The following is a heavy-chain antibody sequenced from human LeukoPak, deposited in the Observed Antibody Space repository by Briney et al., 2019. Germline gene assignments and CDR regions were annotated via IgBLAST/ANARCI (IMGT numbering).Heavy chain of an antibody. J-gene: IGHJ4*02. D-gene: IGHD4-23*01. V-gene: IGHV4-59*01. Sequence: SETLSLTCTVSGGSISSYYRSWIRQPPGKGLEWIGYIYYSGSTNYNPSLKSRVTISVDTSKNQFSLKLSSVTAADTAVYYCARETGDNSVDYWGQGTLVTVSS. CDR1: GGSISSYY. CDR2: IYYSGST. CDR3: ARETGDNSVDY.